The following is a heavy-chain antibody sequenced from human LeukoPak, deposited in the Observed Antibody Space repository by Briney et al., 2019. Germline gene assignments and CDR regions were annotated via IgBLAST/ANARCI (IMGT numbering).Heavy chain of an antibody. V-gene: IGHV5-51*04. CDR3: ARSYGSGTVGYFDY. CDR1: GYTSYW. Sequence: GESLKISCKGSGYTSYWIGWVRQMPGKGLEWMGIIYSGDSDTRYSPSFQGQVTISADKPISTAYLQWSSLKASDTAMYYCARSYGSGTVGYFDYWGQRTLVTVSS. J-gene: IGHJ4*02. CDR2: IYSGDSDT. D-gene: IGHD3-10*01.